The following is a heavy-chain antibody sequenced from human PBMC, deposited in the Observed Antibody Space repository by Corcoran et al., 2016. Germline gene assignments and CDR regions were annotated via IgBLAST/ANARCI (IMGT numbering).Heavy chain of an antibody. D-gene: IGHD3-16*01. J-gene: IGHJ5*02. V-gene: IGHV4-39*01. CDR3: ARLKVGGFDP. CDR1: GGSISSSSYY. CDR2: IYYSGST. Sequence: QLQESGPGLVTPSETLSLTCTVSGGSISSSSYYWGWIRQPPGKGLEWIGRIYYSGSTYYNPSLKSRVTISVDTSKNQFSLKLSSWTAADTSVDYCARLKVGGFDPWGQGTLVTVSS.